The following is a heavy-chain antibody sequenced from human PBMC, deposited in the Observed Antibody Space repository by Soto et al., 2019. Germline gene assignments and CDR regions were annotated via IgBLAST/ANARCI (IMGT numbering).Heavy chain of an antibody. CDR3: ARTNENYYYYGMDV. V-gene: IGHV1-69*13. D-gene: IGHD1-1*01. Sequence: ASVRVSCKASGGSFSSYAISWGRQAPGQGLEWMGGIIPIFGTANYAQKFQGRVTITADESTSTAYMELSSLRSEDTAVYYCARTNENYYYYGMDVWGQGTTVTVSS. J-gene: IGHJ6*02. CDR2: IIPIFGTA. CDR1: GGSFSSYA.